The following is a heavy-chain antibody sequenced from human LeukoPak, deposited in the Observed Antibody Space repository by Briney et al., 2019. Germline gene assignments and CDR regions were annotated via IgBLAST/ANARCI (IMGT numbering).Heavy chain of an antibody. CDR3: IAAAGFSGDYGMDV. CDR1: GFTFSNAW. J-gene: IGHJ6*02. D-gene: IGHD6-13*01. V-gene: IGHV3-23*01. Sequence: PGGSLRLSCAASGFTFSNAWMSWVRQAPGKGLEWVSAISGSGDSTYYADSVKGRFTISRDNSKNTLYLQMNSLRAEDTAIYYCIAAAGFSGDYGMDVWGQGTTVTVSS. CDR2: ISGSGDST.